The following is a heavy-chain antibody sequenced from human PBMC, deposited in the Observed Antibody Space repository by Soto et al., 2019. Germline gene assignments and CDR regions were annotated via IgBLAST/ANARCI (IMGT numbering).Heavy chain of an antibody. CDR2: LNPDSGST. CDR3: ARAQVGDSWSGYYKGWLDP. CDR1: GYTFTDYD. Sequence: QVQLVQSGAEIKKPGASVKVSCKASGYTFTDYDLYWVRQAPGQGLEWMGRLNPDSGSTVNGQKFRTRVSMPMNTSINPADLELDSLRSEDTAMYYCARAQVGDSWSGYYKGWLDPWGQGTLVTVSP. D-gene: IGHD3-3*01. V-gene: IGHV1-8*02. J-gene: IGHJ5*02.